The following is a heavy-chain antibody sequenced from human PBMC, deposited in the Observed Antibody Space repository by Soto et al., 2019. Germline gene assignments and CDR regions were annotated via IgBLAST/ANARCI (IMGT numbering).Heavy chain of an antibody. V-gene: IGHV3-9*01. CDR1: GFTFDDYA. CDR2: ISWNSGSL. Sequence: EVQLVESGGGLVQPGRSLRLSCAASGFTFDDYAMHWVRQAPGKGLEWVSRISWNSGSLGYADSVKGRFTISRDNAKNSLYLQMNSLRAEDTALYYCAKAVGSYGNFDYWGQGTLVTVSS. CDR3: AKAVGSYGNFDY. J-gene: IGHJ4*02. D-gene: IGHD5-18*01.